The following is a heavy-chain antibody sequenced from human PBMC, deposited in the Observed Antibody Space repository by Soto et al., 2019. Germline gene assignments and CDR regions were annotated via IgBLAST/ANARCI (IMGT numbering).Heavy chain of an antibody. D-gene: IGHD6-13*01. Sequence: LRLSCAASGFTFSSYGMHWVRQAPGKGLEWVAVISYDGSNKYYADSVKGRFTISRDNSKNTLYLQMNSLRAEDTAVYYCAGYTRGALYGMDVWGQGTTVTSP. CDR1: GFTFSSYG. CDR2: ISYDGSNK. V-gene: IGHV3-30*03. J-gene: IGHJ6*02. CDR3: AGYTRGALYGMDV.